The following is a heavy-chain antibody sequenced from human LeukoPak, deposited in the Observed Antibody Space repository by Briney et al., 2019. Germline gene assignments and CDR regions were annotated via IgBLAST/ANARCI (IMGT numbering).Heavy chain of an antibody. V-gene: IGHV4-30-4*08. Sequence: LRLSCAASGFTFSSYAMSWIRQPPGKGLEWIGYIYYSGTTYYNPALKSRVTISVDTSKNQFSLKLSSVTAADTAVYYCARDRGRDGTGTTMDWFDPWGQGTLVTVSS. CDR2: IYYSGTT. J-gene: IGHJ5*02. D-gene: IGHD1-1*01. CDR3: ARDRGRDGTGTTMDWFDP. CDR1: GFTFSSYA.